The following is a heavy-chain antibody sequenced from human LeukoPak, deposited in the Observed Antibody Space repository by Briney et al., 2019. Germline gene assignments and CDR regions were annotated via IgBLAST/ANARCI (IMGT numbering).Heavy chain of an antibody. D-gene: IGHD6-13*01. CDR3: ARESYSSSWYVGGDY. CDR2: IKQDGSEK. J-gene: IGHJ4*02. Sequence: GGSLRLSCAAPGFTFSSYWMSWVRQAPGKGLEWVANIKQDGSEKYYVDSVKGRFTISRDNAKNSLYLQMNSLRAEDTAVYYCARESYSSSWYVGGDYWGQGTLVTVSS. V-gene: IGHV3-7*01. CDR1: GFTFSSYW.